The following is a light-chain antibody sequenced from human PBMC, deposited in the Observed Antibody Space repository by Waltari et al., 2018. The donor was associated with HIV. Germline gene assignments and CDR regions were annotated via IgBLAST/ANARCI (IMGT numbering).Light chain of an antibody. Sequence: SYNLPQSPSVSVSPGQTARINCSRGSLPKMYLSWYCQKAGQAPILLIYKDIERLSGIPERISGSGSGTVVTLTITDVQAEDEGDYFCQSTDHDGTWVFGGGTKLTVL. CDR1: SLPKMY. V-gene: IGLV3-25*03. CDR2: KDI. CDR3: QSTDHDGTWV. J-gene: IGLJ3*02.